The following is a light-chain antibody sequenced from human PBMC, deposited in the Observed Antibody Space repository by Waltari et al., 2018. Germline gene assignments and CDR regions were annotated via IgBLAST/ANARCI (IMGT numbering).Light chain of an antibody. CDR1: QSLLYKSNQKDY. V-gene: IGKV4-1*01. J-gene: IGKJ3*01. CDR2: WAS. Sequence: DIVMTQSPDSLAVSLGERATIHCKSNQSLLYKSNQKDYLAWYQKKPGQPPNLLIYWASTSESGVPDRVSGSGSGTDFTLTINNLQPEDVATYYCQQYYSDPFTFGPGTMVDIK. CDR3: QQYYSDPFT.